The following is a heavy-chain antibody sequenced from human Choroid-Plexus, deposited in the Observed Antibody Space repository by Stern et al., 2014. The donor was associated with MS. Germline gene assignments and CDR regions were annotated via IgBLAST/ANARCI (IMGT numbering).Heavy chain of an antibody. CDR1: GFTLGSCA. J-gene: IGHJ5*02. V-gene: IGHV3-30*18. Sequence: VQLVESGGGVVQPGRPLRLSCVASGFTLGSCAMHWVRQAPGKGLEWVAGVSYDGSNKYYADSGKGRFTISRDNSQNTLYMQMSSLRPEDTAVYFCAKDRHYLTYFFDHWGQGSLVTVSS. CDR2: VSYDGSNK. D-gene: IGHD3-10*01. CDR3: AKDRHYLTYFFDH.